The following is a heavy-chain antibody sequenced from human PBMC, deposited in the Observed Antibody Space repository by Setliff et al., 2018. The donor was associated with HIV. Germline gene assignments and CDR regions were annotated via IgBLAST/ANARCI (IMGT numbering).Heavy chain of an antibody. J-gene: IGHJ6*03. CDR2: LHFSGNT. Sequence: PSETLSLTCAVSGGSMSSFSFYWGWIRQPPGKGLERIGGLHFSGNTYYNPSLKSRVTMSVDTSKRQFTLNLSSMSAADTAVYYCGLWTGYRGYYYYMDVWGKGTTVTVSS. V-gene: IGHV4-39*01. CDR3: GLWTGYRGYYYYMDV. CDR1: GGSMSSFSFY. D-gene: IGHD3-3*01.